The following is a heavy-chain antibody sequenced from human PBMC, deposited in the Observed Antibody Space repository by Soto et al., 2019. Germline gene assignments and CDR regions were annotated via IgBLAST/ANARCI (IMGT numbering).Heavy chain of an antibody. D-gene: IGHD3-9*01. Sequence: EVQLVESGGGLVKPGGSLRLSCAASGFTFSNAWMSWVRQAPGKGLEWVGRIKSKTDGGTTDYAAPVKGRFTISRDDSKNTLYLQMNSLKTADTAVYYCTTPYYDILTGYFSDAFDIWGQGTMVTVSS. J-gene: IGHJ3*02. CDR2: IKSKTDGGTT. CDR3: TTPYYDILTGYFSDAFDI. V-gene: IGHV3-15*01. CDR1: GFTFSNAW.